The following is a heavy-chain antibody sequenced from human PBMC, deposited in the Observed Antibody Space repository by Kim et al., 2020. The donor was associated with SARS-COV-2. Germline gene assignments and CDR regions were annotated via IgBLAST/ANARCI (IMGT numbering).Heavy chain of an antibody. CDR2: IYSGGST. V-gene: IGHV3-53*01. D-gene: IGHD5-12*01. J-gene: IGHJ6*02. CDR3: ASLEMATIRSRTGYYGMDV. CDR1: GFTVSSNY. Sequence: GGSLRLSCAASGFTVSSNYMSWVRQAPGKGLEWVSVIYSGGSTYYADSVKGRFTISRDNSKNTLYLQMNSLRAEDTAVYYCASLEMATIRSRTGYYGMDVWGQGTTVTVSS.